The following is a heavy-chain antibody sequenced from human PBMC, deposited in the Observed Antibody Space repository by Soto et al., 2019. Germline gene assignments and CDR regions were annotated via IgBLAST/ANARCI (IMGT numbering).Heavy chain of an antibody. V-gene: IGHV1-3*01. CDR3: ARDPESVMYYDFWSGYWFDP. CDR2: INAGNGNT. J-gene: IGHJ5*02. D-gene: IGHD3-3*01. CDR1: GYTFTSYA. Sequence: ASVKVSCKASGYTFTSYAMHWVRQAPGQRLEWMGWINAGNGNTKYSQKFQGRVTITRDTSASTAYMELSSLRSEDTAVYYCARDPESVMYYDFWSGYWFDPWGQGTLVTVSS.